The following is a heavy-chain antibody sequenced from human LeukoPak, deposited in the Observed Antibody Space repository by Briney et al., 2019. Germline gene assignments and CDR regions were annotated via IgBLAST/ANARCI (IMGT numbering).Heavy chain of an antibody. Sequence: ASVKVSCKASGYTFSGYSMHWVRQAPRQGLEWMGRINPNSGVTYYAQKFQGRVTMTSDTSITTAYMELSSLTSDDTATYYCARDASNWSAFDSWGPGTLVIVSS. D-gene: IGHD1-20*01. CDR3: ARDASNWSAFDS. CDR1: GYTFSGYS. J-gene: IGHJ5*01. CDR2: INPNSGVT. V-gene: IGHV1-2*06.